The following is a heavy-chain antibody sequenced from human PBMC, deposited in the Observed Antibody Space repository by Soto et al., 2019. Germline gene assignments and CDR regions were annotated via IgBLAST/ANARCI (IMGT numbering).Heavy chain of an antibody. Sequence: QVQLVESGGGVVQPGTSLRVSCVGSGFTFRSYVMHWVRQAPGKGLEWVALTSYDGSDKYYDDSVRGRFTISRDNSRNTVDLQMDSLRLEDTALYYCARWGTTGGLDVWGQGTLVYVSS. CDR3: ARWGTTGGLDV. CDR1: GFTFRSYV. CDR2: TSYDGSDK. V-gene: IGHV3-30*19. D-gene: IGHD3-16*01. J-gene: IGHJ1*01.